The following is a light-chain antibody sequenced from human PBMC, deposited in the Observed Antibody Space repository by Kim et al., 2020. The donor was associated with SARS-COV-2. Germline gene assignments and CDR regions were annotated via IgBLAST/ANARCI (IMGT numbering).Light chain of an antibody. V-gene: IGKV1-5*03. CDR3: QQYSTYPLT. CDR1: QSISSW. Sequence: ASVGDRVTITCRPSQSISSWLAWYQQKPGKAPNLLIYKASNLESGVPSRFSGSRSGTEFTLTISSLQPDDFATYYCQQYSTYPLTFGGGTKVDIK. CDR2: KAS. J-gene: IGKJ4*01.